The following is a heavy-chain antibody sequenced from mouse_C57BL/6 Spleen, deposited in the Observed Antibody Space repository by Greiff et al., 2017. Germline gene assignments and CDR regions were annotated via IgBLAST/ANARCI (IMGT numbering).Heavy chain of an antibody. D-gene: IGHD2-3*01. Sequence: EVMLVESGGGLVKPGGSLKLSCAASGFTFSSYAMSWVRQTPEKRLEWVATISDGGSYTYYPDNVKGRFTISRDNAKNNLYLQMSHLKSEDTAMYYCARDGYYTLFDYWGQGTTLTVSA. CDR3: ARDGYYTLFDY. V-gene: IGHV5-4*01. J-gene: IGHJ2*01. CDR2: ISDGGSYT. CDR1: GFTFSSYA.